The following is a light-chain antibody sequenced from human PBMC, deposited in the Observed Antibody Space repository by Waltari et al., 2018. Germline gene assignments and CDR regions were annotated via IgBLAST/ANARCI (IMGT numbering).Light chain of an antibody. J-gene: IGKJ1*01. Sequence: EIVLTQSPGTLSLSPGERATLSGRASQSVSSSYLAWYQQKPGQAPTLLIYGASSRATGLPDRFSGSGSGTDFTLTSSRLEPEDFAVYYCQQYGSSPQTFGQGTKVEIK. CDR3: QQYGSSPQT. CDR2: GAS. V-gene: IGKV3-20*01. CDR1: QSVSSSY.